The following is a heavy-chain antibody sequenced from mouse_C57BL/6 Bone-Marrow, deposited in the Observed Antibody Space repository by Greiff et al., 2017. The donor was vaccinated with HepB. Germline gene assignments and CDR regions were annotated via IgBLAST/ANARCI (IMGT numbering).Heavy chain of an antibody. V-gene: IGHV3-6*01. J-gene: IGHJ4*01. CDR2: ISYDGCN. Sequence: DVQLQESGPGLVKPSQSLSLTCSVTGYSITSGYYWNWIRQFPGNKLEWMGYISYDGCNKYNPSLKNRISITRDTSKNQFFLKLNAVTTEDTATYYWARERLYLYAMDYWGQGTSVTVSS. CDR1: GYSITSGYY. D-gene: IGHD5-1*01. CDR3: ARERLYLYAMDY.